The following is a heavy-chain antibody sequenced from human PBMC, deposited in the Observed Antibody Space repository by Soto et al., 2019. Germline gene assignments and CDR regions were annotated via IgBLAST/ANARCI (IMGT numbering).Heavy chain of an antibody. D-gene: IGHD3-3*01. V-gene: IGHV3-33*01. CDR1: GFTFSSYG. J-gene: IGHJ6*02. CDR3: ARETVYYDFWSGYYTYYYYYGMDV. CDR2: IWYDGSNK. Sequence: GGSLRLSCAASGFTFSSYGMHWVRQAPGKGLEWVAVIWYDGSNKYYADSVKGRFTISRDNSKNTLYLQMNSLRAEDTAVYYCARETVYYDFWSGYYTYYYYYGMDVWGQGTTVTV.